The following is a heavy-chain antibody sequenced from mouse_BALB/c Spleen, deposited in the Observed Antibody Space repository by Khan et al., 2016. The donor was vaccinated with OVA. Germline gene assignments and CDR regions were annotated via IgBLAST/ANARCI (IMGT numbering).Heavy chain of an antibody. J-gene: IGHJ4*01. Sequence: QVQLKQSGPGLVAPSQSLSITCTVSGFSLTSYGVNWVRQPPGKGLEWLGVIWGDGNTNYHSALISRLIISKDNSKSQVFLKLNSLRTDDTATYDCAKFTPDYYSMDYWGQGTSVTVSS. CDR2: IWGDGNT. CDR1: GFSLTSYG. CDR3: AKFTPDYYSMDY. V-gene: IGHV2-3*01. D-gene: IGHD1-1*01.